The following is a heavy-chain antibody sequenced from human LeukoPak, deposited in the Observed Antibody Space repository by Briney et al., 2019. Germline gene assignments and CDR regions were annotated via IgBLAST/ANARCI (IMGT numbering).Heavy chain of an antibody. V-gene: IGHV3-30-3*01. CDR1: GFTFSPHA. CDR3: AIADSGWYTYFQH. Sequence: PGGSLRLSCAASGFTFSPHAMHWVRQAPGKGLKWVAVISSDGSDKYYADSVKGRFTISRDNAKNSLYLQMNSLRAEDTAVYYCAIADSGWYTYFQHWGQGTLVTVSS. CDR2: ISSDGSDK. J-gene: IGHJ1*01. D-gene: IGHD6-19*01.